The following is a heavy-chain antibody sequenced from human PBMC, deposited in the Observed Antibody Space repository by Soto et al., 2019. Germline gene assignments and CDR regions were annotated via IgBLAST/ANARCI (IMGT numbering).Heavy chain of an antibody. V-gene: IGHV1-2*02. J-gene: IGHJ4*02. D-gene: IGHD2-15*01. CDR3: ARGAHIVVVVAATLLGY. CDR1: GYTFTGYY. Sequence: ASVKVSCKASGYTFTGYYMHWVRRAPGQGLEWMGWINPNSGGTNYAQKFQGRVTMTRDTSISTAYMELSRLRSDDTAVYYCARGAHIVVVVAATLLGYWGQGTPVTVS. CDR2: INPNSGGT.